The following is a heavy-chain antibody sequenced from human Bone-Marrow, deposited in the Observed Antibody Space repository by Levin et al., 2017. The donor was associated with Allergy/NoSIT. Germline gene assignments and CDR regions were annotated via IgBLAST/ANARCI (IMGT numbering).Heavy chain of an antibody. CDR2: ISYDGSNK. D-gene: IGHD6-19*01. CDR3: AKVTGIAVAGTRGSKDY. V-gene: IGHV3-30*18. CDR1: GFTFSSYG. Sequence: PGGSLRLSCAASGFTFSSYGMHWVRQAPGKGLEWVAVISYDGSNKYYADSVKGRFTISRDNSKNTLYLQMNSLRAEDTAVYYCAKVTGIAVAGTRGSKDYWGQGTLVTVSS. J-gene: IGHJ4*02.